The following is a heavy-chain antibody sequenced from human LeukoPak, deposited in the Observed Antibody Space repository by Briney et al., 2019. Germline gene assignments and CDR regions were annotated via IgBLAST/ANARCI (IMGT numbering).Heavy chain of an antibody. Sequence: PGGSLRLSCAASGLTFSSYAMMWLRQAPGKGLEWVSAIIGNGGWALYADSVKGRFTTSRDNTKNTLYLQMSSLRAEDTAVYYCAEDPNGDYIGAFDFWGQGTMVTVSS. CDR1: GLTFSSYA. CDR2: IIGNGGWA. D-gene: IGHD4-17*01. CDR3: AEDPNGDYIGAFDF. J-gene: IGHJ3*01. V-gene: IGHV3-23*01.